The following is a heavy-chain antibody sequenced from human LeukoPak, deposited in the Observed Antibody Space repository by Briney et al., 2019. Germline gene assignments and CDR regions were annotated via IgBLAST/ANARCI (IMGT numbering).Heavy chain of an antibody. D-gene: IGHD5-24*01. Sequence: GSLRLSCTASGFTFSSYWMHWVRQAPGKGLVWVSRINGDGISTRYADSVKGRFTISRDNAKNTLYLQMNSLSAEDTAVYYCARAFGYNSDYFDYWGQGTLVTVSS. CDR3: ARAFGYNSDYFDY. V-gene: IGHV3-74*01. J-gene: IGHJ4*02. CDR1: GFTFSSYW. CDR2: INGDGIST.